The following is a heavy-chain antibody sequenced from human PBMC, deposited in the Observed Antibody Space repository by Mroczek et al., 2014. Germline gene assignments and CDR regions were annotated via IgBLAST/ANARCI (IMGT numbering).Heavy chain of an antibody. V-gene: IGHV4-38-2*02. D-gene: IGHD3-10*01. Sequence: QVQLVESGPGLVKSSETLYLTCTVSGYSISSGYFWGWVRQPPGKGLEWIGTVFHSGKSYYNPSLQSRVSISLDTSNNQFSLRLNSVTATDTAVYYCARAYYGSGTLDLWGQGTPVAVSS. CDR2: VFHSGKS. CDR1: GYSISSGYF. CDR3: ARAYYGSGTLDL. J-gene: IGHJ5*02.